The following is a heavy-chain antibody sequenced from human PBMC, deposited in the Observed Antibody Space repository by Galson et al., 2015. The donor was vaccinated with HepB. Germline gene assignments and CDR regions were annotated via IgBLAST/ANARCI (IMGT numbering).Heavy chain of an antibody. D-gene: IGHD6-13*01. V-gene: IGHV3-30*18. CDR1: GFTFSNYG. J-gene: IGHJ6*02. CDR2: MSYDGSNK. CDR3: AKDRRPTGNYNGMDV. Sequence: SLRLSCAASGFTFSNYGMQWVRQAPGKGLEWVAVMSYDGSNKYCADSVKGRFTISRDNSKNTLYLQMNSLRADDTAVYYCAKDRRPTGNYNGMDVWGQGTTVTVSS.